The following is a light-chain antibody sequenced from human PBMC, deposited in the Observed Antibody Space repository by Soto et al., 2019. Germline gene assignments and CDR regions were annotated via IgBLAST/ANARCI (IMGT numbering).Light chain of an antibody. J-gene: IGLJ1*01. CDR1: NSNIGKNY. V-gene: IGLV1-51*01. CDR2: DSN. CDR3: GAWDGSLRLYV. Sequence: QSVLTQPPSVSAAPGQTVTISCSGSNSNIGKNYVSWYQQLPGAAPKLLIYDSNKRPSGIPERFSASKSGTSATLGITGLQTGDEADYYCGAWDGSLRLYVFGTGTKVT.